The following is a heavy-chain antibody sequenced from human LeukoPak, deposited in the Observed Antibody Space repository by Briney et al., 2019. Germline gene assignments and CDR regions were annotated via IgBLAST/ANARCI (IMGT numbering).Heavy chain of an antibody. D-gene: IGHD4/OR15-4a*01. J-gene: IGHJ6*02. CDR1: GYTFTSYG. CDR3: ARRRRAKNYYYGMDV. CDR2: ISAYNGNT. V-gene: IGHV1-18*01. Sequence: ASVTVSCKASGYTFTSYGISWVRQAPGQGLEWMGWISAYNGNTNYAQKLQGRVTMTTDTSTSTAYMELRSLRSDDTAVYYCARRRRAKNYYYGMDVWGQGTTVTVSS.